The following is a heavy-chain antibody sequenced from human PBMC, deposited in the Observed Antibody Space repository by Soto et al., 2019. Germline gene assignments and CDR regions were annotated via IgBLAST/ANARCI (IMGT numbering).Heavy chain of an antibody. CDR2: INPSAGGT. D-gene: IGHD1-26*01. J-gene: IGHJ5*01. Sequence: ALVKVSCKASGYTFTSYYMHWVRQAPGQGLEWMGIINPSAGGTSYAQKFQGRVTMTRDTSTSTVYMDLSSLRSEDTAVYYCAREVGSFDSWGQGTQVTVSS. CDR3: AREVGSFDS. V-gene: IGHV1-46*01. CDR1: GYTFTSYY.